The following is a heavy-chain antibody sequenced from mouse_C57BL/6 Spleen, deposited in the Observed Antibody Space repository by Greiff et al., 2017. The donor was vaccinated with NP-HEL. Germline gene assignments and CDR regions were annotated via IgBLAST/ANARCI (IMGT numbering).Heavy chain of an antibody. V-gene: IGHV1-19*01. CDR1: GYTFTDYY. CDR2: INPYNGGT. J-gene: IGHJ2*01. Sequence: EVQLQQSGPVLVKPGASVKMSCKASGYTFTDYYMNWVKQSHGKSLEWIGVINPYNGGTSYNQKFKGKATLTVDKSSSTAYMELNSLTSEDSAVYYCARKRDPYFDYWGQGTTLTVSS. CDR3: ARKRDPYFDY.